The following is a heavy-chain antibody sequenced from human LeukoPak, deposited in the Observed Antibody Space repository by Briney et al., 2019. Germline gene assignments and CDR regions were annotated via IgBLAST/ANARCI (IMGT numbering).Heavy chain of an antibody. J-gene: IGHJ1*01. Sequence: PSETLSLTCTVSGGSISSYYWSWIRQPPGKGLEWIGYIYYSGSTNYNPSLKSRVTISVDTSKNQFSLKLSSVTAADTAVYYCARVRRRYTEYFQHWGQGTLVTVSS. V-gene: IGHV4-59*12. CDR2: IYYSGST. D-gene: IGHD1-1*01. CDR3: ARVRRRYTEYFQH. CDR1: GGSISSYY.